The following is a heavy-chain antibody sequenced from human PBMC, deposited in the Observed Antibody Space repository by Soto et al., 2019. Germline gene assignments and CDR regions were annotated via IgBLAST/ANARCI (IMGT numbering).Heavy chain of an antibody. V-gene: IGHV1-69*13. CDR3: AKQGWTRSGRID. Sequence: SVKVSCKASGGTFSSYAISWVRQAPGQGLEWMGGIIPIFGTANYAQKFQGRVTITADESTSTAYMELSSLRSEDTAVYYCAKQGWTRSGRIDWGQGTLVTVSS. CDR1: GGTFSSYA. J-gene: IGHJ4*02. D-gene: IGHD3-3*01. CDR2: IIPIFGTA.